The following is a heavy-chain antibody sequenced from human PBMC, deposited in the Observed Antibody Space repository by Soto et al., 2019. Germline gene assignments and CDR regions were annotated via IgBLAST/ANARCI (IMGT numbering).Heavy chain of an antibody. CDR1: GYSFTSYW. Sequence: PGESLKISCKGSGYSFTSYWISWVRQMPGKGLEWMGRIDPRDSYTNYSPSFQGHVTISADKSISTAYLQWSSLKASDTAMYYCASVTAAGPGGYGMDVWGQGTTVTVSS. CDR2: IDPRDSYT. J-gene: IGHJ6*02. D-gene: IGHD2-2*01. V-gene: IGHV5-10-1*01. CDR3: ASVTAAGPGGYGMDV.